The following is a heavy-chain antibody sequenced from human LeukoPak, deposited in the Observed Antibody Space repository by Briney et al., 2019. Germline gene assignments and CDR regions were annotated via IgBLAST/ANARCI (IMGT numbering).Heavy chain of an antibody. J-gene: IGHJ4*02. D-gene: IGHD6-6*01. V-gene: IGHV4-38-2*02. CDR3: ARAIAARRRVGWDYFDY. CDR2: IYHSGST. Sequence: SHSLSLTCTVSGYSISSGYYWAWIRQPPGKGLEWIGSIYHSGSTYYNPSLKSRITISVDTSKYQFSLKLSTVTAADTAVYFCARAIAARRRVGWDYFDYWGQGTLITVTS. CDR1: GYSISSGYY.